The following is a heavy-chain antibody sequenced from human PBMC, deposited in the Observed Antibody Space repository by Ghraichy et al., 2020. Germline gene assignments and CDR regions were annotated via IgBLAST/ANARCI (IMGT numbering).Heavy chain of an antibody. Sequence: SETLSLTCTVSGDSISSGSYYWGWIRQPPGKGLEWIGSIYYTGSTYYNPSLKSRVTISVDTSKIQFSLKLSSVTAADTALYYCAREGPEGAQHYFDYWGLGALVTVSS. D-gene: IGHD1-26*01. V-gene: IGHV4-39*07. CDR1: GDSISSGSYY. CDR2: IYYTGST. CDR3: AREGPEGAQHYFDY. J-gene: IGHJ4*02.